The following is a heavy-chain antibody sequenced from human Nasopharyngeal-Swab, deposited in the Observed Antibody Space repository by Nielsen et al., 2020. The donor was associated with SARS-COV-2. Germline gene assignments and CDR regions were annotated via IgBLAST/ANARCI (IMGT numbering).Heavy chain of an antibody. J-gene: IGHJ4*02. D-gene: IGHD5-18*01. V-gene: IGHV3-13*05. CDR2: IGIAGDP. CDR3: ARGSDTALYYFDS. CDR1: GFTFSTYD. Sequence: GGSLRLSCAASGFTFSTYDMHWVRQVTGKGLEWVSAIGIAGDPYYAGSVKGRFTISRENAKNSLYLQMNSLRAGDTAVYYCARGSDTALYYFDSWGQGTPVTVSS.